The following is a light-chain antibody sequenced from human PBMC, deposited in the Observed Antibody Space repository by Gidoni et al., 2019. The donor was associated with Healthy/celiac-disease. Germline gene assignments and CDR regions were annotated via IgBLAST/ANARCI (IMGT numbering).Light chain of an antibody. CDR3: QVWDSSSDHYVV. CDR1: NIGSKS. CDR2: DDS. J-gene: IGLJ2*01. V-gene: IGLV3-21*03. Sequence: SYVLTQPPSVSVAPGKTARITCGGNNIGSKSVHWYQQKPGQAPVLVVYDDSDRPSGLPERFSGSNSGNTATLTISRVEAGDEADYYCQVWDSSSDHYVVFGGGTKLTVL.